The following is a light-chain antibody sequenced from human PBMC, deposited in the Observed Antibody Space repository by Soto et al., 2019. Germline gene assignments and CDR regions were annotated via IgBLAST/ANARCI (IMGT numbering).Light chain of an antibody. J-gene: IGKJ1*01. Sequence: DIQMTQSPSTLSGSVGDRVTITCRARQAISSWLAWYQQKPGKYPKLVIYTASTLKSGVQSRFSGSGSGTEFTLTISRLQPDDFATYYCQHYNSYSEAFGQGTKVDIK. CDR3: QHYNSYSEA. CDR2: TAS. CDR1: QAISSW. V-gene: IGKV1-5*03.